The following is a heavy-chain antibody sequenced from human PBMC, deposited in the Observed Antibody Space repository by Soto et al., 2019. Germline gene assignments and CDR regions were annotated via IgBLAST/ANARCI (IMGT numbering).Heavy chain of an antibody. J-gene: IGHJ5*02. CDR2: INSDGSST. CDR3: AAAAGTSDWLDP. Sequence: GGSLRLSCAASGFTFSSYWMHWVRQAPGKGLVWVSRINSDGSSTSYADSVKGRFTISRDNAKNTLYLQMNSLRAEDTAVYYCAAAAGTSDWLDPWGQGTLVTVSS. D-gene: IGHD6-13*01. V-gene: IGHV3-74*01. CDR1: GFTFSSYW.